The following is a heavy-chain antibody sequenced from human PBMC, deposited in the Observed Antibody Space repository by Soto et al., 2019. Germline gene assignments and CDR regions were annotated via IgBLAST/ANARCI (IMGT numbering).Heavy chain of an antibody. D-gene: IGHD2-2*01. Sequence: QVQLVESGGGVVQPGRSLRLSCAASGFTFSSYGMHWVRQAPGKGLEWVAVIWHDGSNKYYADSVKGRFTISRDNSKNTXXLQMHSLGGEVTAVYYCARGWDCISTSCYAVYLAYWGQGTLVTVSS. CDR1: GFTFSSYG. J-gene: IGHJ4*02. V-gene: IGHV3-33*01. CDR3: ARGWDCISTSCYAVYLAY. CDR2: IWHDGSNK.